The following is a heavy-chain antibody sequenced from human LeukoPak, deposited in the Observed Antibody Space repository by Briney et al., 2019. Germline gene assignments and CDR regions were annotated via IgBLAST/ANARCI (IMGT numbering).Heavy chain of an antibody. CDR1: GYTFTSYG. D-gene: IGHD3-16*02. V-gene: IGHV1-18*01. Sequence: GASVKVSCKASGYTFTSYGISWVRQAPGQGLEWMGWISAYNGNTNYAQKLQGRVTMTTDTSTSTAYMELGSLRSDDTAVYYCATELSSYYYYGMDVWGQGTTVTVSS. CDR2: ISAYNGNT. CDR3: ATELSSYYYYGMDV. J-gene: IGHJ6*02.